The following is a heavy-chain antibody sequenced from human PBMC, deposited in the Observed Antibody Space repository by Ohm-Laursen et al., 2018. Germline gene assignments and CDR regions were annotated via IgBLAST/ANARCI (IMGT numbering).Heavy chain of an antibody. J-gene: IGHJ6*02. CDR1: GYSISSSNW. V-gene: IGHV4-28*03. Sequence: SDTLSLTCGVSGYSISSSNWWGWIRQPAGKGLEWIGRIYTSGSTNYNPSLKSRVTMSVATSKNQFSLKLSSVTAADTAVYYCARGGRPRGTPPKYYYYGMDVWGQGTTVTVSS. CDR2: IYTSGST. CDR3: ARGGRPRGTPPKYYYYGMDV. D-gene: IGHD3/OR15-3a*01.